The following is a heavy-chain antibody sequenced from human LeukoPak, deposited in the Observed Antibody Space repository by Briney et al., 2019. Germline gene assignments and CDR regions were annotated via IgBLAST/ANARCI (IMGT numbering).Heavy chain of an antibody. J-gene: IGHJ6*02. Sequence: PGASLILSCAASGFTVSITYMTWVRQAPGKGLELVSFIYSVYTTYYADSVKGRFTISRDSSKNTLYLQMNSLRVEDTAVYYCARDGGSGSPHLSYSYYGMDVWGQGTTVTVSS. D-gene: IGHD3-10*01. CDR2: IYSVYTT. CDR1: GFTVSITY. CDR3: ARDGGSGSPHLSYSYYGMDV. V-gene: IGHV3-53*01.